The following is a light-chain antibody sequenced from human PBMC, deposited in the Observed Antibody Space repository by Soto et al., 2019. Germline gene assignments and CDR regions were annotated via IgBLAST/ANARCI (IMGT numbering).Light chain of an antibody. CDR1: QSVGSN. Sequence: EIGMTQSPVTLSVSPGERATLSCRASQSVGSNLAWYQQKPGQAPRLLLYGASTRATGIPGRFSGSGSGTEFTLPITGLQSEDFAVYYCQQHNYWPSFGQGTKLEFK. CDR3: QQHNYWPS. J-gene: IGKJ2*01. CDR2: GAS. V-gene: IGKV3-15*01.